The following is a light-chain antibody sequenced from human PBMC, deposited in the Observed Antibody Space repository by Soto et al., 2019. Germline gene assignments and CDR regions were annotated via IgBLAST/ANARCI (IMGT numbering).Light chain of an antibody. CDR2: GAS. Sequence: EIVLTQSPGTLSLSPGETAALSCRASQSVSSSYLAWYQQKPGQAPRLLIYGASNRATGIPDRFSGGGSGTDFTLTISRLEPEDFAVYYCQQFSSYPLTFGGGTKVDIK. CDR1: QSVSSSY. J-gene: IGKJ4*01. V-gene: IGKV3-20*01. CDR3: QQFSSYPLT.